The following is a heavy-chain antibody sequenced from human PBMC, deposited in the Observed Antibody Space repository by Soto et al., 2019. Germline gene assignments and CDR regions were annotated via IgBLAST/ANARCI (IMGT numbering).Heavy chain of an antibody. Sequence: QVQLVESGGGVVQPGRSLRLPCAASGFTFSSYGMHWVRQAPGKGLEWVAVISYDGNNKYYADSVKGRFTISRDNFKNTLYLQMDSLRAEDTAMYYCAKDHLETTVTTPSYWGQGTLVTVSS. CDR3: AKDHLETTVTTPSY. J-gene: IGHJ4*02. V-gene: IGHV3-30*18. CDR2: ISYDGNNK. D-gene: IGHD4-17*01. CDR1: GFTFSSYG.